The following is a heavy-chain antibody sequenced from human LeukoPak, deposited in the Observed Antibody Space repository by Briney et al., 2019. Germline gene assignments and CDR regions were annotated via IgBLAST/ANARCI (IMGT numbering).Heavy chain of an antibody. J-gene: IGHJ6*03. Sequence: GGSLRLSCAASAFSFSSYGMNWVRQAPGKGLEWVSYISSSSSTIYYADSVKGRFTISRDNAKNSLYLQMNSLRAEDTAVYYCARDYYDSSGYSPTYYYYMDVWGKGTTVTVSS. V-gene: IGHV3-48*01. CDR3: ARDYYDSSGYSPTYYYYMDV. CDR1: AFSFSSYG. D-gene: IGHD3-22*01. CDR2: ISSSSSTI.